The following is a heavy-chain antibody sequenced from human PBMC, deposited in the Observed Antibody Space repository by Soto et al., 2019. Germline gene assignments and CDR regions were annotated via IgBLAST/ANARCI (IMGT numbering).Heavy chain of an antibody. Sequence: QVQLVQSGAEVKKPGSSVKVSCKASGGTFSSYAISWVRQAPGQGLEWMGGIIPIFGTANYAQKFQGRVTSTADESTSTAYMELSSLRSEDTAVYYCAREGRGYCSGASCYSGRDYYGMDVWGQGTTVTVSS. J-gene: IGHJ6*02. V-gene: IGHV1-69*01. CDR3: AREGRGYCSGASCYSGRDYYGMDV. D-gene: IGHD2-15*01. CDR1: GGTFSSYA. CDR2: IIPIFGTA.